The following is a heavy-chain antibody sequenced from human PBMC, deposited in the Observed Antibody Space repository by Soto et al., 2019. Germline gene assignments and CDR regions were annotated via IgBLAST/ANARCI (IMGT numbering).Heavy chain of an antibody. V-gene: IGHV4-39*01. CDR1: GRSLISTSFY. J-gene: IGHJ4*02. D-gene: IGHD3-3*01. Sequence: QLHLQESGPGLVKPSETLSLTCIVSGRSLISTSFYWGWIRQPPGKGLEWLGSIFYTGTTSYYPSLKSRVAISIDASKNQFSLNLSSVTAADTAVYYCARHGGVRVSSVFDYWGLGTLVTVSS. CDR3: ARHGGVRVSSVFDY. CDR2: IFYTGTT.